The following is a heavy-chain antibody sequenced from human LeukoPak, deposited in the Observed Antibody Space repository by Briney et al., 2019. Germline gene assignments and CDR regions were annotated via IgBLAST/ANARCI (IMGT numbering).Heavy chain of an antibody. CDR1: GYTFTSYG. Sequence: ASVKGSCKASGYTFTSYGISWVRQAPGQGLEWMGWINPNSGGTNYAQKFQGRVIMTRDTSISTAYMELSRLRSDDTAVYYCARDEGDSSGYPPHYWGQGTLVTVSS. J-gene: IGHJ4*02. D-gene: IGHD3-22*01. CDR3: ARDEGDSSGYPPHY. V-gene: IGHV1-2*02. CDR2: INPNSGGT.